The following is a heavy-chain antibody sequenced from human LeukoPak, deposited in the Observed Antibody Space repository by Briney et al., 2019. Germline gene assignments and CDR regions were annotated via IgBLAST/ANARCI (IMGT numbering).Heavy chain of an antibody. CDR2: ISSSGSSI. Sequence: PGGSLRLSCAASGFPFSNYEMNWVRQAPGKGLEWVSYISSSGSSIYYADSVKGGFSISRDNAKNSLYLQMNSLRVEGTGVYYCASGGNMKWYWGQGTLVTVSS. V-gene: IGHV3-48*03. CDR1: GFPFSNYE. J-gene: IGHJ4*02. D-gene: IGHD1-26*01. CDR3: ASGGNMKWY.